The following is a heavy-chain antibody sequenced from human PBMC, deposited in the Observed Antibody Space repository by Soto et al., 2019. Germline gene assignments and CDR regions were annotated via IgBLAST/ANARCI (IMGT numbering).Heavy chain of an antibody. CDR3: AKDRLNIPYFYYYYGMDV. D-gene: IGHD1-26*01. Sequence: PGGSLRLSXAASGFTFSSYGMHWVRQAPGKGLEWVAVISYDGSNKYYADSVKGRFTISRDNSKNTLYLQMNSLRAEDTAVYYCAKDRLNIPYFYYYYGMDVWGQGTTVTVSS. J-gene: IGHJ6*02. CDR1: GFTFSSYG. CDR2: ISYDGSNK. V-gene: IGHV3-30*18.